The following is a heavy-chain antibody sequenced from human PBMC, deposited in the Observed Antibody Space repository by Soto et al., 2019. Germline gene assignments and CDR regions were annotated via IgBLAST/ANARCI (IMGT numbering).Heavy chain of an antibody. CDR1: GYTFTSYG. V-gene: IGHV1-18*01. Sequence: DASVKVSCKASGYTFTSYGISWVRQAPGQGLEWMGWISAYNGNTNYAQKLQGRVTMTTDTSTSTAYMELRSLRSDDTAVYYCARSGYSSGWYWFDPWGQGTLVTVSS. D-gene: IGHD6-19*01. CDR2: ISAYNGNT. CDR3: ARSGYSSGWYWFDP. J-gene: IGHJ5*02.